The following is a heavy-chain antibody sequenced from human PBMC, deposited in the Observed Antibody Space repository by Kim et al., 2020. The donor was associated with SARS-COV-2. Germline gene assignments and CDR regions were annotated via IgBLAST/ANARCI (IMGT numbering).Heavy chain of an antibody. CDR2: INAGNGNT. J-gene: IGHJ6*02. Sequence: ASVKVSCKASGYTFTSYAMHWVRQAPGQRLEWMGWINAGNGNTKYSQKFQGRVTITRDTSASTAYMELSSLRSEDTAVYYCARGLRGYSLRTYYYYYGMDVWGQGTTVTVSS. V-gene: IGHV1-3*01. CDR3: ARGLRGYSLRTYYYYYGMDV. CDR1: GYTFTSYA. D-gene: IGHD5-18*01.